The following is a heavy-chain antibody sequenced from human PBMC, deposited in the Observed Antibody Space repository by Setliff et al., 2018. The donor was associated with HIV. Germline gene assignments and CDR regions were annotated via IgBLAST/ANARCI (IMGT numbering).Heavy chain of an antibody. J-gene: IGHJ4*02. CDR3: ARGTGSYSYFDS. Sequence: SVKVSCKTSGGTFSSYPISWVRQAPGQGLEWMGGIIPIFGTTHYAQKFQGRVTITADESTLTAYMELSSLTSEDTAVYFCARGTGSYSYFDSWGLGTLVTVS. V-gene: IGHV1-69*13. CDR1: GGTFSSYP. CDR2: IIPIFGTT. D-gene: IGHD1-26*01.